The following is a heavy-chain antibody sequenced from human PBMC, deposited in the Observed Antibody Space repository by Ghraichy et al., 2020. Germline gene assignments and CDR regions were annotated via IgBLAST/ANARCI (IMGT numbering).Heavy chain of an antibody. Sequence: GGSLRLSCAASGFTFSSYTMNWVRQAPRKGLEWVSYISSSSSTIYYAESVKGRFTISRDNAKNSLYLQMNSLRAEDTAVYYCARTTYFDSSGYPTLDYWGQGTLVTVSS. V-gene: IGHV3-48*04. CDR2: ISSSSSTI. CDR1: GFTFSSYT. D-gene: IGHD3-22*01. J-gene: IGHJ4*02. CDR3: ARTTYFDSSGYPTLDY.